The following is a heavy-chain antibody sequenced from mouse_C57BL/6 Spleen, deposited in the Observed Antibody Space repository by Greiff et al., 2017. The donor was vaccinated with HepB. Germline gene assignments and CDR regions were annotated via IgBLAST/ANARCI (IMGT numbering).Heavy chain of an antibody. Sequence: VQLQQPGAELVRPGSSVKLSCKASGYTFTSYWMHWVKQRPIQGLEWIGNIDPSDSETHYNQKFKDKATLTVDKSSSTAYMQLSSLTSEDSAVYYCAYTVGERRGCAYGGQGTVVTVSA. CDR1: GYTFTSYW. J-gene: IGHJ3*01. CDR2: IDPSDSET. V-gene: IGHV1-52*01. D-gene: IGHD1-1*01. CDR3: AYTVGERRGCAY.